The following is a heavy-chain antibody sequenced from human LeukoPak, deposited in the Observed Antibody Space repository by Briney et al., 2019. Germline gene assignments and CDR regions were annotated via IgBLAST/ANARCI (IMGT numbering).Heavy chain of an antibody. CDR2: ISSSSSYI. V-gene: IGHV3-21*01. CDR3: ARGGDFWSGYLHTDY. Sequence: GGSLRLSCAASGFTFSSYSMNWVRQAPGRGLEWVSSISSSSSYIYYADSVKGRFTISRDNAKNSLYLQMNSLRAEDTAVYYCARGGDFWSGYLHTDYWGQGTLVTVSS. J-gene: IGHJ4*02. D-gene: IGHD3-3*01. CDR1: GFTFSSYS.